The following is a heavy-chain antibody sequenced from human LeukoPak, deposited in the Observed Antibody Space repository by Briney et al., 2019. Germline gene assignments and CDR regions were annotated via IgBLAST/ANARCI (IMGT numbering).Heavy chain of an antibody. CDR2: TKQDGSEK. CDR1: GFTFSSYW. D-gene: IGHD2-2*01. CDR3: ASTYCSSTSCLDY. Sequence: GGSLRLSCAASGFTFSSYWMSWVRQAPGKGLEWVANTKQDGSEKYYVDSVKGRFTISRDNAKNSLYLQMNSLRAEDTAVYYCASTYCSSTSCLDYWGQGTLVTVSS. V-gene: IGHV3-7*01. J-gene: IGHJ4*02.